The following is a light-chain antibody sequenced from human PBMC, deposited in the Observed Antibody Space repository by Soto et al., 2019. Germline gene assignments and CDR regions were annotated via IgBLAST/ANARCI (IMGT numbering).Light chain of an antibody. CDR1: SSDVGLYNF. V-gene: IGLV2-8*01. CDR3: SSYAGFNQVI. Sequence: QSALTQPPSASGSPGQSVTISCTGTSSDVGLYNFVSWYQQHPGKAPKLMIYDVTKRPSGVPDRFSGSKSGIMASLTVSGLQADDDADYYCSSYAGFNQVIFGGGTKLTVL. J-gene: IGLJ2*01. CDR2: DVT.